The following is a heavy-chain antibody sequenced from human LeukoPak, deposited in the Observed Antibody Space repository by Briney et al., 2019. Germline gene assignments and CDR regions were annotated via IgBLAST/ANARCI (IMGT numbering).Heavy chain of an antibody. J-gene: IGHJ3*01. Sequence: GGSLRLSCAASGFSFSDYYMTWIRQAPGKGLEWVSYITSSGSTVFYADSVKGRLTISRDNAKKSLYLQMNSLRAEDTAVYYCARAWNDAFDLLGQGTMVTVSS. V-gene: IGHV3-11*04. D-gene: IGHD1-1*01. CDR2: ITSSGSTV. CDR1: GFSFSDYY. CDR3: ARAWNDAFDL.